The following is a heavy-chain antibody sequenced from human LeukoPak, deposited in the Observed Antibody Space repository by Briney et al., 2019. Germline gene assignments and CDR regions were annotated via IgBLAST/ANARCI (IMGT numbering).Heavy chain of an antibody. CDR3: ARLDDGDDFDY. V-gene: IGHV5-10-1*01. D-gene: IGHD4-17*01. CDR1: GYSFTIYW. Sequence: LGEPLSIPCKCSGYSFTIYWISWVRHMPGKGLEWMGRFDPSDSYTNSSPSFQGPLTISTDKSISTTYLQWSSLKASDSAMYDCARLDDGDDFDYWGGGRLVTVSS. J-gene: IGHJ4*02. CDR2: FDPSDSYT.